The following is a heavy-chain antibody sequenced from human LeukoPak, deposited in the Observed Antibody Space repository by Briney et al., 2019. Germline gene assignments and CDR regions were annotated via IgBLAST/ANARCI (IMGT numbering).Heavy chain of an antibody. J-gene: IGHJ5*02. CDR2: MNPNSGNT. CDR3: ARERPCCKVVTATNWFDP. Sequence: ASVKVSCKASGYTFTSYDINWVRQATGQGLEWMGWMNPNSGNTGYAQKFQGRVTMTRDTSISTAYMELSSLRSEDTAVYYCARERPCCKVVTATNWFDPWGQGTLVTVSS. CDR1: GYTFTSYD. D-gene: IGHD2-21*02. V-gene: IGHV1-8*01.